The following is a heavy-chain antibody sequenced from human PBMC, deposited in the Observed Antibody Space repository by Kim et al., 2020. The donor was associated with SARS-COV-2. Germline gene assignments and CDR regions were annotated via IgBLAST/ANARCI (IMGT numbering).Heavy chain of an antibody. CDR2: GST. CDR3: ARGYKATVGY. Sequence: GSTNYNPSLKSRVTISVEASKNQFSLRLSSVTAADTAVYYCARGYKATVGYWGQGTLVTVSS. V-gene: IGHV4-34*01. D-gene: IGHD4-17*01. J-gene: IGHJ4*02.